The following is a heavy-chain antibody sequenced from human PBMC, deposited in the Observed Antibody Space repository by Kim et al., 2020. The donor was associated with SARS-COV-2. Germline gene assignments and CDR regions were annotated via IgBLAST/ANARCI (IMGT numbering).Heavy chain of an antibody. CDR3: ARGVGYSYGYHFDY. CDR2: IYYSGST. D-gene: IGHD5-18*01. Sequence: SETLSLTCTVSGGSISSGGYYWSWNRQHPGKGLEWIVYIYYSGSTYYNPSLKSRVTISVDTSKNQFSLKLSSVTAADTAVYYCARGVGYSYGYHFDYWGQETLVTVSS. CDR1: GGSISSGGYY. J-gene: IGHJ4*02. V-gene: IGHV4-31*03.